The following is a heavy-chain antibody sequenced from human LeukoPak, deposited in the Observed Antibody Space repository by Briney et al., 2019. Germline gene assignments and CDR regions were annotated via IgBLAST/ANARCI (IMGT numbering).Heavy chain of an antibody. D-gene: IGHD2-15*01. V-gene: IGHV3-74*01. Sequence: GGSLRLSCAAAGLTFSNYWMHWVRQAPGEGLVWVSHIKTDGSTTTYADSVKGRFTISRDNAKNTLFLQMSSLTAEDTAVYYCARGGYCSGRSCYGTDYGMDVWGQGTTVTVSS. CDR1: GLTFSNYW. CDR2: IKTDGSTT. J-gene: IGHJ6*02. CDR3: ARGGYCSGRSCYGTDYGMDV.